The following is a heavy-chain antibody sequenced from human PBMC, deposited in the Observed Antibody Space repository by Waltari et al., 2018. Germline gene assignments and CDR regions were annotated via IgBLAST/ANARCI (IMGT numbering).Heavy chain of an antibody. CDR2: IRYDGSNK. D-gene: IGHD1-26*01. CDR3: VRGATYYYYGMDV. J-gene: IGHJ6*02. CDR1: GFTVSSYG. Sequence: QVQLVESGGGVVQPGGSLRLSCAASGFTVSSYGMHWFRQAPGKGLEWVAFIRYDGSNKYYADSVKGRFTISRDNSKNTLYLQMNSLRAEDTAVYYCVRGATYYYYGMDVWGQGTTVTVSS. V-gene: IGHV3-30*02.